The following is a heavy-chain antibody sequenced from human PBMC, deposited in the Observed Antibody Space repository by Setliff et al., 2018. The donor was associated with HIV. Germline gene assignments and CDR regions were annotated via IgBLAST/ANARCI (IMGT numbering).Heavy chain of an antibody. CDR1: GPSVSNTDYY. J-gene: IGHJ4*02. CDR2: IHHSGST. CDR3: ARPSFGIGGGSIFDS. V-gene: IGHV4-39*01. D-gene: IGHD3-3*01. Sequence: SETLSLTCTVSGPSVSNTDYYWGWIRLPPGKGLEWIASIHHSGSTWYNPSLKSRVTISADMSKNQFSLKLFSVTAADTAVYYCARPSFGIGGGSIFDSWGQGTVVTVAS.